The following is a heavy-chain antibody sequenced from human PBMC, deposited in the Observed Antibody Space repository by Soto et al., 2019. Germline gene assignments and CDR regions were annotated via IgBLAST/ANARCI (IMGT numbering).Heavy chain of an antibody. Sequence: SETLSLTCTVSGGSISSYYWSWIRQPPGKGLEWIGYIYYSGSTNYNPSLKSRVTISVDTSKNQFSLKLSSVTAADTAVYYCARVHSSSWYSVYYYYYMDVWGKGTTVTVSS. V-gene: IGHV4-59*01. J-gene: IGHJ6*03. CDR3: ARVHSSSWYSVYYYYYMDV. CDR1: GGSISSYY. D-gene: IGHD6-13*01. CDR2: IYYSGST.